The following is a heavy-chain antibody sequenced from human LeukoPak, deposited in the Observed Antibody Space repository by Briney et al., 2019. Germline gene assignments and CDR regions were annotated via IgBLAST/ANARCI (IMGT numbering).Heavy chain of an antibody. CDR2: IGGRDGST. V-gene: IGHV3-23*01. CDR1: GFTFSSYG. D-gene: IGHD6-13*01. J-gene: IGHJ4*02. Sequence: GGSLRLSCAASGFTFSSYGMSWVRQAPGKGLEWVSAIGGRDGSTYYADSVKGRFTISRDNSKNTLYLQMNSLRAEDTAVYYCARCGVGVAAAAANCWGQGTLLTVSS. CDR3: ARCGVGVAAAAANC.